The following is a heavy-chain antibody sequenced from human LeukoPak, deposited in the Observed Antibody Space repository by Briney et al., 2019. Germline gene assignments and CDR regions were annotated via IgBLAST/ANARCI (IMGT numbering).Heavy chain of an antibody. J-gene: IGHJ5*02. V-gene: IGHV4-34*01. CDR2: INHSGST. D-gene: IGHD4-17*01. Sequence: SETLSPTCAVYGGSFSGYYWSWIRQPPGKGLEWIGEINHSGSTNYNPSLKSRVTISVDTSKNQFSLKLSSVTAADTAVYYCARAPVLGLTTVNYNWFDPWGQGTLVTVSS. CDR1: GGSFSGYY. CDR3: ARAPVLGLTTVNYNWFDP.